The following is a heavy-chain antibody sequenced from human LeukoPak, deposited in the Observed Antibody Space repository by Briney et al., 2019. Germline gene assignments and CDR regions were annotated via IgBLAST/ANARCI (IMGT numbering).Heavy chain of an antibody. CDR2: INHSGST. Sequence: SETLSLTCAVYGGSFSGYYWSWIRQPPGKGLEWIGEINHSGSTNYNPSLKSRVTISVDTSKNQFSLKLSSVTAADTAVYYCARPGYSSSWHRFQHWGQGTLVTVSS. CDR1: GGSFSGYY. V-gene: IGHV4-34*01. CDR3: ARPGYSSSWHRFQH. D-gene: IGHD6-13*01. J-gene: IGHJ1*01.